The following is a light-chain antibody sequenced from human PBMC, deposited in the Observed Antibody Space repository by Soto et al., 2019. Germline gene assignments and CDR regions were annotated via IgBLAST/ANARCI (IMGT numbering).Light chain of an antibody. Sequence: DIQMTQSPSSLYASVGDRVTITCRARQSISSSLNWYQQKPGKAPKLLIYAASSLQSGVPSRFSGSGSGTDFTLTISSLQPEDFATYYCQQSYSTPLTLGGGTKVEIK. V-gene: IGKV1-39*01. CDR1: QSISSS. J-gene: IGKJ4*01. CDR3: QQSYSTPLT. CDR2: AAS.